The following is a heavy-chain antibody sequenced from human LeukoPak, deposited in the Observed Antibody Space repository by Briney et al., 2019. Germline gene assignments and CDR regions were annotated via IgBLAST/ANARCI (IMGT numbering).Heavy chain of an antibody. CDR2: ISSSNSYI. V-gene: IGHV3-21*01. D-gene: IGHD2-2*01. CDR3: ARDQYRGSTSRGDY. Sequence: GGSLRLSCAASGFTFSSYSMNWVRQAPGKGLEWVSSISSSNSYIYYADSVKGRFTISRDNAKNSLYLQMNSLRAEDTAVYYCARDQYRGSTSRGDYWGQGTLVTVSS. CDR1: GFTFSSYS. J-gene: IGHJ4*02.